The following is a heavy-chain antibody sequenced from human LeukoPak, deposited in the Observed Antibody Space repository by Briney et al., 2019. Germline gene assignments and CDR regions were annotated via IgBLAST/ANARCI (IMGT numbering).Heavy chain of an antibody. CDR3: AKGTKDYSGSGNFYLSRDHFISR. D-gene: IGHD3-10*01. Sequence: GGSLRLSCAASGFTVSSNYMSWVRQAPGKGLEWVSIIYSGGSTFYADSVKGRFTISRDNSKNTLYLQMNSLRAEDTAVFYCAKGTKDYSGSGNFYLSRDHFISRWGQGTLVTVSS. CDR1: GFTVSSNY. J-gene: IGHJ4*02. V-gene: IGHV3-53*05. CDR2: IYSGGST.